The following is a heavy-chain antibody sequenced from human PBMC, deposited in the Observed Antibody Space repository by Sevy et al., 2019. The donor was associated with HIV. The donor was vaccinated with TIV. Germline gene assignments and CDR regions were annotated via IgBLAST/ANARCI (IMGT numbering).Heavy chain of an antibody. CDR2: IYTSGST. D-gene: IGHD6-19*01. J-gene: IGHJ4*02. CDR3: ARGEYNSGWYVDY. CDR1: GGSISSYY. V-gene: IGHV4-4*07. Sequence: PSETLSLTCTVSGGSISSYYWNWIRQPAGKGLEWIGRIYTSGSTNYNPSLKSRVTMSIDTSKNQFSLKLSSVTAADTAVYYCARGEYNSGWYVDYWGQGTLVTVSS.